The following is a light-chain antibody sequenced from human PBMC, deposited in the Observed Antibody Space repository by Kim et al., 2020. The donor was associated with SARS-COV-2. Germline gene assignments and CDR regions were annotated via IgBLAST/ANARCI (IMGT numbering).Light chain of an antibody. CDR3: QQYGSSLRGT. V-gene: IGKV3-20*01. CDR1: QSVSSSY. Sequence: LLPPSPGTLSLSPGERATLSCRASQSVSSSYLAWYQQKPGQAPRLLIYGASSRATGIPDRFSGSGSGTDFTLTISRLEPEDFAVYYCQQYGSSLRGTFGQGTKLEI. CDR2: GAS. J-gene: IGKJ2*02.